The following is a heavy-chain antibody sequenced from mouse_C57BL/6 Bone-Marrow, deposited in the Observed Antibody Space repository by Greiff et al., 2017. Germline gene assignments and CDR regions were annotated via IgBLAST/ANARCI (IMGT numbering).Heavy chain of an antibody. CDR2: IYPASGRT. CDR1: GYTFTSYW. V-gene: IGHV1-55*01. Sequence: VQLQQPGAELVKPGASVKMSCKASGYTFTSYWITWVKQRPGQGLEWIGDIYPASGRTNYNEKFKSKAILTVDTSSNTAYMQLSSLTSEDSAVLCCARASGQERYVDYWGQGTTLTVSS. D-gene: IGHD1-1*01. J-gene: IGHJ2*01. CDR3: ARASGQERYVDY.